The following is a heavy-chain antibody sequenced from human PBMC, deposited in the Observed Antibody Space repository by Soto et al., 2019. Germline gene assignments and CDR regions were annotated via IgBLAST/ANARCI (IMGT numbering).Heavy chain of an antibody. CDR1: GGSISSYY. V-gene: IGHV4-59*01. J-gene: IGHJ5*02. D-gene: IGHD5-18*01. Sequence: QVQLQESGPGLVKPSETLSLTCTVSGGSISSYYWSWIRQPPGKGLEWIGYIYYSGSTNYNPSLKSRVNISADTSKNQFSLKLSSVTAADTAVYYCARSKRHSVTPMGFDPWGQGTLVTVSS. CDR2: IYYSGST. CDR3: ARSKRHSVTPMGFDP.